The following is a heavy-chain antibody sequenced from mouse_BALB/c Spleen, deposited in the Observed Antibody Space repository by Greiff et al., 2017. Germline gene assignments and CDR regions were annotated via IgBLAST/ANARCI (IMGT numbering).Heavy chain of an antibody. CDR2: ILPGSGST. J-gene: IGHJ2*01. V-gene: IGHV1-9*01. CDR3: ARRGLLLPHYFDY. Sequence: QVQLQQSGAELMKPGASVKISCTATGYTFSSYWIEWVKQRPGHGLEWIGEILPGSGSTNYNEKFKGKATFTADTSSNTAYMQLSSLTSEDSAVYYCARRGLLLPHYFDYWGQGTTLTVSS. CDR1: GYTFSSYW. D-gene: IGHD1-1*01.